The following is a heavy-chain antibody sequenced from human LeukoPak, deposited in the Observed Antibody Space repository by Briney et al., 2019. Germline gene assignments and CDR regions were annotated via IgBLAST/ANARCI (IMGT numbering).Heavy chain of an antibody. V-gene: IGHV3-30-3*01. CDR2: ISYDGSNK. CDR3: ARDQRQLNWFDC. CDR1: GFTFSSYA. J-gene: IGHJ4*02. D-gene: IGHD5-24*01. Sequence: GRSLRLSCAASGFTFSSYAMHWVRQAPGKGLEWVAVISYDGSNKYYADSVKGRFTISRDNSKNTLYLQMNSLRAEDTAVYYCARDQRQLNWFDCWGQGTLVTVSS.